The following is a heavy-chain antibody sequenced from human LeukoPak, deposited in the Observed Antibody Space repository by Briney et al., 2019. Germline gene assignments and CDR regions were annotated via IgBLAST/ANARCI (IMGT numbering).Heavy chain of an antibody. V-gene: IGHV1-2*02. CDR2: INPKSGDT. Sequence: GASVKVSCKASGYTFAGYYMHWVRQAPGQGLEWMGWINPKSGDTNYAQKFQGRVTMTRDTSISTAYMELSRLRSDDTAVYYCATNAAWHYYYYMDVWGKGTTVTVSS. J-gene: IGHJ6*03. D-gene: IGHD4/OR15-4a*01. CDR3: ATNAAWHYYYYMDV. CDR1: GYTFAGYY.